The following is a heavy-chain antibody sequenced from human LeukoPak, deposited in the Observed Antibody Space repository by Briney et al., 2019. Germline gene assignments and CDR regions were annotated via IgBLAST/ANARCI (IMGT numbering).Heavy chain of an antibody. V-gene: IGHV4-4*09. CDR1: GGSISSYY. CDR3: ARLYYDSSGYSMNFDY. J-gene: IGHJ4*02. D-gene: IGHD3-22*01. CDR2: IYTSGST. Sequence: SETLSLTCTVSGGSISSYYWSWIRQPPGKGLEGIGYIYTSGSTNYNHSLKSRVTISVDTSKNQFSLQLSSVTAADTAVYYCARLYYDSSGYSMNFDYWGQGTLVTVSS.